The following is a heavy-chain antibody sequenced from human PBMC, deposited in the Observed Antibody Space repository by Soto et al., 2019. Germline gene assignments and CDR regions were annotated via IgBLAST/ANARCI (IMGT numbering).Heavy chain of an antibody. J-gene: IGHJ6*02. V-gene: IGHV3-11*01. Sequence: GGSLRLSCVASGFTFSDYYMSWIRQAPGKGLEWVSYISSSGSTIYYADSVKGRFTISRDNAKNSLYLQMNSLRAEDTAVYYCARSGYDFWSGYRPYGMDVWGQGTTVTVSS. CDR2: ISSSGSTI. CDR3: ARSGYDFWSGYRPYGMDV. D-gene: IGHD3-3*01. CDR1: GFTFSDYY.